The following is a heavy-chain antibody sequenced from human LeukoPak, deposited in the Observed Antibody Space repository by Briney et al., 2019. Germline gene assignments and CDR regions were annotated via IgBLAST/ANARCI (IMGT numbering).Heavy chain of an antibody. CDR1: GYTFTSYA. D-gene: IGHD2-21*01. V-gene: IGHV1-46*01. J-gene: IGHJ4*02. CDR3: ARKSRAIRIFDY. Sequence: GASVKVSCKASGYTFTSYAMNWVRQAPGQGLEWMGIINPSGGSTSYAQKFQGRVTMTRDTSTSTVYMELSSLRSEDTAVYYCARKSRAIRIFDYWGQGTLVTVSS. CDR2: INPSGGST.